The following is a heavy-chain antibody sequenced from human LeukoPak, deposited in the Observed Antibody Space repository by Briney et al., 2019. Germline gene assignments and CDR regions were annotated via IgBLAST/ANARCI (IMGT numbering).Heavy chain of an antibody. J-gene: IGHJ3*02. CDR1: GYTFTRYY. Sequence: ASVKVSCKASGYTFTRYYMHWVRQAPGQGLEWMGWINPNSGGTNYAQKFQGRVTMTSDTSISTAYMELSRLRSDDTAVYYCARPQRWLQSADAFDIWGQGTMVTVSS. CDR2: INPNSGGT. V-gene: IGHV1-2*02. CDR3: ARPQRWLQSADAFDI. D-gene: IGHD5-24*01.